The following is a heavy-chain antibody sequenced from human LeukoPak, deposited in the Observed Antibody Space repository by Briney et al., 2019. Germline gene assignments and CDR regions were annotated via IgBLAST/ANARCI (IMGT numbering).Heavy chain of an antibody. CDR2: ISGSGGST. CDR1: GFTFSSYS. CDR3: AKGVSIAAAGTIKDAFDI. Sequence: GGSLRLSCAASGFTFSSYSMNWVRQAPGKGLEWVSAISGSGGSTYYADSVKGRFTISRDNSKNTLYLQMNSLRAEDTAVYYCAKGVSIAAAGTIKDAFDIWGQGTMVTVSS. J-gene: IGHJ3*02. V-gene: IGHV3-23*01. D-gene: IGHD6-13*01.